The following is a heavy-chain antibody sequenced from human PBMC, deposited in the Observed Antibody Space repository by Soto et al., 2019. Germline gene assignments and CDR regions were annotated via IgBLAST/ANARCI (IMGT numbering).Heavy chain of an antibody. J-gene: IGHJ3*02. CDR2: ISYDGSNK. CDR3: AREDTAMVTAAFDI. Sequence: ESGGGVVQPGRSLRLSCAASGFTFSSYAMHWVRQAPGKGLEWVAVISYDGSNKYYADSVKGRFTISRDNSKNTLYLQMNSLRAEDTAVYYCAREDTAMVTAAFDIWGQGTMVTVSS. CDR1: GFTFSSYA. D-gene: IGHD5-18*01. V-gene: IGHV3-30-3*01.